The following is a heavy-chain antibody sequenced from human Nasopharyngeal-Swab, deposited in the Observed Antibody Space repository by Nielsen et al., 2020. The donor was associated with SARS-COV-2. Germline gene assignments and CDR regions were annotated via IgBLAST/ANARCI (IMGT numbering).Heavy chain of an antibody. CDR2: TDCDDDK. CDR1: VFSLSTSAMC. V-gene: IGHV2-70*01. D-gene: IGHD3-22*01. Sequence: SGSPLVKPTHTLTLTCTFSVFSLSTSAMCVSWIRQPPGKALDWLAHTDCDDDKYYSTSLNTRLTISKDISKIQVVLTMANMDPVDTATCYCARMTPIVAFDNWGQGTLVTVSS. CDR3: ARMTPIVAFDN. J-gene: IGHJ4*03.